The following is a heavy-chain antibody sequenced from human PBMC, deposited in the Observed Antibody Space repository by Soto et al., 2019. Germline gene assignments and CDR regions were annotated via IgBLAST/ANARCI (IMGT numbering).Heavy chain of an antibody. CDR2: INHSGST. V-gene: IGHV4-34*01. J-gene: IGHJ6*02. Sequence: PSETLSLTCAVYGGSFSDYYWSWIRQPPGKGLEWIGEINHSGSTNYNASLKSRVTISVDTSKKQFSLKLRSVSAADTAVYFCARASYRGDYYYGMDVWGQGXTVTV. D-gene: IGHD3-10*01. CDR3: ARASYRGDYYYGMDV. CDR1: GGSFSDYY.